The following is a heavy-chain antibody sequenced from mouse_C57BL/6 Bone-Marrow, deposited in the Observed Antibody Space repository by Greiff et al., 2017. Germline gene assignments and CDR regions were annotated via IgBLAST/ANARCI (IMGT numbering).Heavy chain of an antibody. CDR1: GYTFTSYW. D-gene: IGHD2-12*01. Sequence: QVQLQQPGAELVKPGASVKLSCKASGYTFTSYWMHWVKQRPGQGLEWIGMIHPNSGSTNYNEKFKSKATLTVDKAASTAYMQLSSLTSEDSAVYYCARGAYYRGYFDVWGTGTTVTVSS. CDR3: ARGAYYRGYFDV. CDR2: IHPNSGST. V-gene: IGHV1-64*01. J-gene: IGHJ1*03.